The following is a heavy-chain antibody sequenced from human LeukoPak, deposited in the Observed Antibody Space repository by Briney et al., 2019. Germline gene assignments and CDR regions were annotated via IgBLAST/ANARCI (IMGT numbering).Heavy chain of an antibody. Sequence: GESLKISCKGFGYSFTTYWIAWVRQMPGKVLEWMGIIYPGDSDTKYSPSFEGQVTMSADKSISTAYLQWSSLKASDTAMYYCARAFGRFRSPSGSLDYWGQGTLVTVSS. V-gene: IGHV5-51*01. CDR3: ARAFGRFRSPSGSLDY. J-gene: IGHJ4*02. CDR1: GYSFTTYW. D-gene: IGHD1-26*01. CDR2: IYPGDSDT.